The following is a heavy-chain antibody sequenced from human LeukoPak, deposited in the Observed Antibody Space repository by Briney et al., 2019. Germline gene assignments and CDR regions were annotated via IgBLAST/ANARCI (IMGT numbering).Heavy chain of an antibody. CDR1: GGSISSYY. CDR2: IYYSGST. Sequence: PSETLSLTCTVSGGSISSYYWSWIRQPPGKGLEWIGYIYYSGSTNCNPSLKSRVTISVDTSKNQFSLKLSSVTAADTAVYYCARENRHYYDSSGSYGGAFDIWGQGTMVTVSS. J-gene: IGHJ3*02. D-gene: IGHD3-22*01. CDR3: ARENRHYYDSSGSYGGAFDI. V-gene: IGHV4-59*01.